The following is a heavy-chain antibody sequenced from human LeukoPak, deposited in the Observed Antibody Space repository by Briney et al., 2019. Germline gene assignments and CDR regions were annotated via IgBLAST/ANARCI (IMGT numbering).Heavy chain of an antibody. J-gene: IGHJ5*02. V-gene: IGHV1-69*06. CDR3: ARVGQPYPWFDP. Sequence: ASVKVSCKASGGTFSSYAISWVRQAPGQGLEWMGGIIPIFGTANYAQKFQGRVTITADKSTSTAYMELSSLRSEDTAVYYCARVGQPYPWFDPWGQGTLVTVSS. CDR2: IIPIFGTA. CDR1: GGTFSSYA. D-gene: IGHD5-18*01.